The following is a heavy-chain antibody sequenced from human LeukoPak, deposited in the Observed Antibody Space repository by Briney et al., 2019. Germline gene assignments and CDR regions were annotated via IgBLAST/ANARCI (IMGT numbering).Heavy chain of an antibody. CDR1: GFTVSSNY. V-gene: IGHV3-53*01. Sequence: PGGSLRLSCAASGFTVSSNYMSWVRQAPGKGLEWVSVIYSGGSTYYAESVKGRFTISRDNAKNTVFLQMNSLRAEDTAVYYCAKGAVGKSESSGYPPYFDYWGQGTLVTVSS. J-gene: IGHJ4*02. CDR3: AKGAVGKSESSGYPPYFDY. D-gene: IGHD3-22*01. CDR2: IYSGGST.